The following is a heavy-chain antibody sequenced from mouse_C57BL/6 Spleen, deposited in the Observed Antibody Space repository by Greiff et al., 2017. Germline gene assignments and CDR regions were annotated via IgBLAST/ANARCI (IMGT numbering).Heavy chain of an antibody. D-gene: IGHD1-1*01. CDR2: LLPGSGST. Sequence: QVQLQPSGAELMKPGASVKLSCKATGYTFTGYWIEWVKQRPGHGLEWIGELLPGSGSTNYNEKFKGKCTYNAYTTSNTAYMKLSSLTTEDSAIDYCARNKDDGKQNGYAMDYWGQGTSVTVSS. V-gene: IGHV1-9*01. CDR1: GYTFTGYW. J-gene: IGHJ4*01. CDR3: ARNKDDGKQNGYAMDY.